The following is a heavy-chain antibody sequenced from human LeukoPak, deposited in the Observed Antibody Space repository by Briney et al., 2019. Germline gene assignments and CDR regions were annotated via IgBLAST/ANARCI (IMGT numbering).Heavy chain of an antibody. J-gene: IGHJ4*02. CDR1: GGSFSGYY. V-gene: IGHV4-34*01. CDR2: INHSGST. CDR3: ARGVYIAAAQYAY. D-gene: IGHD6-13*01. Sequence: SETLSLTCGVYGGSFSGYYWSWIRQPPGKGLEWIGEINHSGSTNYNPSLKSRVTISMDTSKNQFSLKLSSVTAADTVVYYCARGVYIAAAQYAYWGQGTLVTVSS.